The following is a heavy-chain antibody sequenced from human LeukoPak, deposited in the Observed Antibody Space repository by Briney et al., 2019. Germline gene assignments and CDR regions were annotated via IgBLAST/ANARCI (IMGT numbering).Heavy chain of an antibody. CDR1: GFTFSSYA. CDR2: ISGSGGNT. Sequence: GGSLRLSCAASGFTFSSYAMSWVRQAPGKGLEWVLAISGSGGNTHYADSVKGRFTISRDNAKNSLYLQMNSLRAEDTAVYYCAELGITMIGGVWGKGTTVTISS. J-gene: IGHJ6*04. V-gene: IGHV3-23*01. CDR3: AELGITMIGGV. D-gene: IGHD3-10*02.